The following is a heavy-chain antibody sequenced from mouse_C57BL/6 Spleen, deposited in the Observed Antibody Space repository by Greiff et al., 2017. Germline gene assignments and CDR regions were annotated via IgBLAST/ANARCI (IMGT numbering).Heavy chain of an antibody. J-gene: IGHJ1*03. CDR3: ARDLGRGYFDV. CDR1: GFTFSDYY. CDR2: INYDGSST. D-gene: IGHD4-1*01. Sequence: EVQLVESEGGLVQPGSSMKLSCTASGFTFSDYYMAWVRQVPEKGLEWVANINYDGSSTYYLDSLKSRFIISRDNAKNILYLQMSSLKSEDTATYYCARDLGRGYFDVCGTGTTVTVSS. V-gene: IGHV5-16*01.